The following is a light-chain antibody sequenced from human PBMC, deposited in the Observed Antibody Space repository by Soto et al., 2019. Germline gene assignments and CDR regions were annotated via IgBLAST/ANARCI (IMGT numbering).Light chain of an antibody. CDR1: SSDIGTYHY. CDR3: SSYTTSSTWV. V-gene: IGLV2-14*01. J-gene: IGLJ3*02. Sequence: QSALTQPASVSGSPGQSITISCTGTSSDIGTYHYVSWYQHHPGKAPKLMIYEVTNRPSGVSYRFSGSKSGNTASLTISGLQAEDEADYYCSSYTTSSTWVFGGGTKLTVL. CDR2: EVT.